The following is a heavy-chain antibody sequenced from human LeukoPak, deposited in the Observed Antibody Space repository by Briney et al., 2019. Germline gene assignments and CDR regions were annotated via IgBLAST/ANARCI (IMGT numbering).Heavy chain of an antibody. D-gene: IGHD2-8*02. V-gene: IGHV3-23*01. CDR2: ISGSGGST. CDR3: ASTGGGFHFDY. J-gene: IGHJ4*02. CDR1: GFTFSSYV. Sequence: PGGSLRLSCTASGFTFSSYVMSWVRQAPGKGLEWVSAISGSGGSTYYADSVKGRLTISRDNSKNTLYLQMNSLRAEEMAIYYCASTGGGFHFDYWGQGTLVTVSS.